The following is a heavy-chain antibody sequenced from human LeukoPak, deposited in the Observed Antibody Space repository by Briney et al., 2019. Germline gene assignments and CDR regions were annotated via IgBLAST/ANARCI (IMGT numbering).Heavy chain of an antibody. V-gene: IGHV1-2*02. D-gene: IGHD3-3*01. CDR3: ARDRRLRFNYYYYGMDV. J-gene: IGHJ6*02. Sequence: GASVKVSCKASGYTFTGYYMHWVRQAPGQGLEWMGWINPNSGGTNYAQKFQGRVTMTRDTSISTAYMELSRLRSDDMAVYYCARDRRLRFNYYYYGMDVWGQGTTVTVSS. CDR2: INPNSGGT. CDR1: GYTFTGYY.